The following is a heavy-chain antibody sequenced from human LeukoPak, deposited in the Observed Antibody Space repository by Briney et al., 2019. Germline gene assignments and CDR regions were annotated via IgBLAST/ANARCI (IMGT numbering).Heavy chain of an antibody. CDR1: GFTFSSYE. D-gene: IGHD3-10*01. CDR2: ISSSGSTI. CDR3: ARGIYDYGSGSYYTNYFDY. J-gene: IGHJ4*02. Sequence: GGSLRLSCAASGFTFSSYEMNWVRQAPGKGLEWVSYISSSGSTIYYADSVKGRFTISRDNAKNSLYLQMNSLRAEDTAVYYCARGIYDYGSGSYYTNYFDYWGQGTLVTVSS. V-gene: IGHV3-48*03.